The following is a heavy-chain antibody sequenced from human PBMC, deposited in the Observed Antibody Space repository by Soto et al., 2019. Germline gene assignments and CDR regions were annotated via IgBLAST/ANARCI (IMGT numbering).Heavy chain of an antibody. V-gene: IGHV3-11*01. J-gene: IGHJ5*02. CDR3: ARIRYYDSGSAINWFDP. CDR1: GFTFSDYY. CDR2: ISSSGSTI. Sequence: QVQLVESGGGLVKPGGSLRLSCAASGFTFSDYYMSWIRQAPGKGLEWVSYISSSGSTIYYADSVKGRFTISRDNAKKSLYLQMNSLGAEDTAVYCCARIRYYDSGSAINWFDPWGQGTLVTVSS. D-gene: IGHD3-10*01.